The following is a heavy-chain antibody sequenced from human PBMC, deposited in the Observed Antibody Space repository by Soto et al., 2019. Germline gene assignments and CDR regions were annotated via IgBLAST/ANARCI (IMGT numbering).Heavy chain of an antibody. Sequence: PGGSLRLSCAASGFTFSSYSMNWVRQAPGKGLEWVSSISSSSSYIYYADSVKGRFTISRDNAKNSLYLQMNSLRAEDTAVYYCARDYYDSSGNPALDYWGQGTLVTVSS. J-gene: IGHJ4*02. CDR2: ISSSSSYI. CDR3: ARDYYDSSGNPALDY. D-gene: IGHD3-22*01. V-gene: IGHV3-21*01. CDR1: GFTFSSYS.